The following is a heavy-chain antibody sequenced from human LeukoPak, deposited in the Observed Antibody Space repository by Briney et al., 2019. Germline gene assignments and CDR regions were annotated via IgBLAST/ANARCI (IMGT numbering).Heavy chain of an antibody. CDR3: ARGSGTTTRQAFDI. Sequence: PSETLSLTCTVSGGSLSNSFWSWVRQPAGKGLEWIGRVYTSGSTNCNPSLESRVTMLVDTSKNQFSLKLNSVTAADTAVYYCARGSGTTTRQAFDIWGQGTMVIVYS. CDR1: GGSLSNSF. J-gene: IGHJ3*02. D-gene: IGHD1-7*01. CDR2: VYTSGST. V-gene: IGHV4-4*07.